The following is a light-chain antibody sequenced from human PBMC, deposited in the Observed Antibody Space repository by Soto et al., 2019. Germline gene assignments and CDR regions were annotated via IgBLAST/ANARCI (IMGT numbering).Light chain of an antibody. CDR2: END. J-gene: IGLJ3*02. CDR1: TSNIRNNY. V-gene: IGLV1-51*02. CDR3: GTWDTSLSSGV. Sequence: QSVLTQPPSVFAAPGQKVTISCSGSTSNIRNNYVSWYQQLPGTAPKLLIYENDKRPSGIPDRFSGSKSGASATLGITGLQTGDEADYYCGTWDTSLSSGVFGGGTQLTVL.